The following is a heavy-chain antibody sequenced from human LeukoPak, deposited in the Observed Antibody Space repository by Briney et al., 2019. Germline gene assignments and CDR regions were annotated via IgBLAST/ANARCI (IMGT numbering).Heavy chain of an antibody. CDR2: ISSSNSYI. CDR3: ARDGIVGATAFDY. V-gene: IGHV3-21*01. D-gene: IGHD1-26*01. Sequence: GGSLRLSCAASGFTFSSDSMNWVRQAPGTGLKWLSSISSSNSYIYYADSVKGRFTISRDNAKNSLYLQMNSLRAEDTAVYYCARDGIVGATAFDYWGQGTLVTVSS. CDR1: GFTFSSDS. J-gene: IGHJ4*02.